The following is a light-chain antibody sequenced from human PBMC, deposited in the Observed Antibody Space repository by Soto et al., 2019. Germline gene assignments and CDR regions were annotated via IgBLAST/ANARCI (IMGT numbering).Light chain of an antibody. CDR3: QQRSNWPTT. V-gene: IGKV3D-20*02. Sequence: EIVFTQSPCTLSMSPGETDTLSCRASQTVRSNQLAWYQQKPGQAPRLLISLASSRATGVPDRFSGSGSGTDFTLTISRLEPEDFAVYYCQQRSNWPTTFGQGTRLEIK. CDR2: LAS. CDR1: QTVRSNQ. J-gene: IGKJ5*01.